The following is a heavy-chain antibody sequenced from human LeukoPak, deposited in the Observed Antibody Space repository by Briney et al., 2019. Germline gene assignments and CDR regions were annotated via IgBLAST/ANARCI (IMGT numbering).Heavy chain of an antibody. V-gene: IGHV1-69*13. D-gene: IGHD3-10*01. CDR2: IIPIFGTA. CDR1: GGTFSSYA. CDR3: AREGYYGSGSPPSLYFDY. J-gene: IGHJ4*02. Sequence: GASVKVSCKASGGTFSSYAISWVRQAPGQGLEWMGGIIPIFGTANYAQKFQGRVTITADESTSTAYMELSSLRPEDTAIYYCAREGYYGSGSPPSLYFDYWGQGALVTVSS.